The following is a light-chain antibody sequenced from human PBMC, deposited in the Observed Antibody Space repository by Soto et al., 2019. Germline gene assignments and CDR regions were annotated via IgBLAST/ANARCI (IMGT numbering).Light chain of an antibody. V-gene: IGKV1-39*01. CDR1: QSISSY. CDR2: AAS. J-gene: IGKJ3*01. Sequence: DIQMTQSPSSLSASVGERVTITCRASQSISSYLNWFQQKPGKAPKLLIYAASSLPTGVPSRFSGSGSGTDFTLTISSLQREDFATYYCQESLTSLGTFDPGTKVDIK. CDR3: QESLTSLGT.